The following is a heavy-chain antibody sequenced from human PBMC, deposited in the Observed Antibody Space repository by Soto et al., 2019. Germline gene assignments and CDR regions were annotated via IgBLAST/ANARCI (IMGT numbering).Heavy chain of an antibody. J-gene: IGHJ3*02. CDR3: AKDMTTVPTPDDAFDI. D-gene: IGHD4-17*01. CDR1: GFTFSSYA. CDR2: ISGSGGST. V-gene: IGHV3-23*01. Sequence: LRLSCAASGFTFSSYAMSWVRQAPGKGLEWVSAISGSGGSTYYADSVKGRFTISRDNSKNTLYLQMNSLRAEDTAVYYCAKDMTTVPTPDDAFDIWGQGTMVTVSS.